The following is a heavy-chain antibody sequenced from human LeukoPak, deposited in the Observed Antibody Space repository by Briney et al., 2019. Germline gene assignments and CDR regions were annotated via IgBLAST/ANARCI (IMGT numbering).Heavy chain of an antibody. J-gene: IGHJ4*02. V-gene: IGHV3-30*18. D-gene: IGHD6-19*01. CDR3: AKDRSAYSSGWSFGLY. CDR1: GGTFSSYG. CDR2: ISYDGSNK. Sequence: SCKASGGTFSSYGMHWVRQAPGKGLEWVAVISYDGSNKYYADSVKGRFTISRDNSKNTLYLQMNSLRAEDTAVYYCAKDRSAYSSGWSFGLYWGQGTLVTVSS.